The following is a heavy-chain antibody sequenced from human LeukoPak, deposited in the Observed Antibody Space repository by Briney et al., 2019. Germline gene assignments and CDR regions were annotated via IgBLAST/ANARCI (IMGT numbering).Heavy chain of an antibody. V-gene: IGHV3-11*04. J-gene: IGHJ4*02. CDR3: IRGAWGMLLDY. CDR2: IHKGYGRI. Sequence: KSGGSLRLSCAVSGFNFGDYHMTWIRQRPGKGLEWVSDIHKGYGRIYYAESVKGRFTISRDNAKNSLLLQMSRLGHEDTAVYYRIRGAWGMLLDYWGQGTLVTVSS. CDR1: GFNFGDYH. D-gene: IGHD2-8*02.